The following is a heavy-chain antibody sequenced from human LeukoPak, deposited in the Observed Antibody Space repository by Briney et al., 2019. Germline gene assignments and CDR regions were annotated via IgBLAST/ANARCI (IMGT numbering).Heavy chain of an antibody. V-gene: IGHV3-7*01. Sequence: GGSLRLSCAASGFTLSSYWMDWVRQAPGKGLEWVANINQDGSAKNYVDSVKGRFTISRDSAKNSLYLQMNSLRAEDTAVYYCARDGRFGELFQPYYYMDVWGKGTTVTVSS. J-gene: IGHJ6*03. D-gene: IGHD3-10*01. CDR1: GFTLSSYW. CDR2: INQDGSAK. CDR3: ARDGRFGELFQPYYYMDV.